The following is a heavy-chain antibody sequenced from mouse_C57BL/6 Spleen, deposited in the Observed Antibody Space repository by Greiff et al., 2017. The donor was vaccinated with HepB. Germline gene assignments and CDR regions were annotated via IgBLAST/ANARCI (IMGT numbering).Heavy chain of an antibody. D-gene: IGHD2-4*01. Sequence: EVQLQQSGPELVKPGASVKISCKASGYTFTDYYMNWVKQSHGKSLEWIGDINPNNGGTSYNQKFKGKATLTVDKSSSTAYMELRSLTSEDSAVYYCARWGDYDEGGFDYWGQGTTLTVSS. V-gene: IGHV1-26*01. J-gene: IGHJ2*01. CDR2: INPNNGGT. CDR3: ARWGDYDEGGFDY. CDR1: GYTFTDYY.